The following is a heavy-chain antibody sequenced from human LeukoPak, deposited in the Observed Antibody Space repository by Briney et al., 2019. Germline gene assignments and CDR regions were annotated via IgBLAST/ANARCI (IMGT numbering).Heavy chain of an antibody. CDR1: GYTFTGYY. J-gene: IGHJ5*02. V-gene: IGHV1-2*04. D-gene: IGHD3-22*01. CDR2: INPNSGGT. Sequence: ASVKVSCTASGYTFTGYYMHWVRQAPGQGLEWMGWINPNSGGTNYAQKFQGWVTMTRDTSISTAYMELSRLRSDDTAVYYCARSSPDSSGYPRFDPWGQGTLVTVSS. CDR3: ARSSPDSSGYPRFDP.